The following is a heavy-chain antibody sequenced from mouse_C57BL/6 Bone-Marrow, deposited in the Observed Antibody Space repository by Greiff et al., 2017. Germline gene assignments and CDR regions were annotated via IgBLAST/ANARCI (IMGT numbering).Heavy chain of an antibody. CDR1: GFSLTSYG. J-gene: IGHJ4*01. CDR2: IWSGGST. CDR3: ASHLLLRYGYAMDY. V-gene: IGHV2-2*01. D-gene: IGHD1-1*01. Sequence: QVHVKQSGPGLVQPSQSLSITCTVSGFSLTSYGVHWVRQSPGKGLEWLGVIWSGGSTDYNAAFISRLSISKDNSKSQVFFKMNSLQADDTAIYYCASHLLLRYGYAMDYWGQGTSVTVSS.